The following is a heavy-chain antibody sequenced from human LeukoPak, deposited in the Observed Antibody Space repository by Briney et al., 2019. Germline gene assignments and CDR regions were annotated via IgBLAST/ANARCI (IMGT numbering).Heavy chain of an antibody. V-gene: IGHV4-59*11. CDR1: GGSISSHY. CDR3: ARLYCSSTSCDRMFDY. CDR2: MYYTGVT. J-gene: IGHJ4*02. D-gene: IGHD2-2*01. Sequence: SETLSLTCTVSGGSISSHYWSWIRQPPGKGLEWIGYMYYTGVTNYNPSLKSRVTISVDTSKNQVSLKLSSVTAADTAVYYCARLYCSSTSCDRMFDYWGQGILVTVSS.